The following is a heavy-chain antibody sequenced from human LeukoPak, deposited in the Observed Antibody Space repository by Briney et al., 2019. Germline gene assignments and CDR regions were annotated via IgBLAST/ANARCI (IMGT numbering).Heavy chain of an antibody. CDR1: GFTFSSYS. J-gene: IGHJ4*02. CDR3: ARALRSVAGFDY. D-gene: IGHD6-19*01. Sequence: GGSLRLSCAASGFTFSSYSMNWVRQAPGKGLEWVSSISSSSSYIYYADSVKGRFTISRDNAKNSLYLQMNSLRAEDTAAYYCARALRSVAGFDYWGQGTLVTVSS. V-gene: IGHV3-21*01. CDR2: ISSSSSYI.